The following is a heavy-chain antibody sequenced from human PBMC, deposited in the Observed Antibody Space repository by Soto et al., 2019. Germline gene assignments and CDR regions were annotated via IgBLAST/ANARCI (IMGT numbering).Heavy chain of an antibody. CDR3: ARDSGYSYGPLDY. D-gene: IGHD5-18*01. Sequence: GGSLRLSCAASGFTFSSYSMDWVRQAPGKGLEWVSYISSSSSTIYYADSVKGRFTISRDNAKNSLYLQMNSLRAEDTAVYYCARDSGYSYGPLDYWGQGTLVTVSS. J-gene: IGHJ4*02. CDR2: ISSSSSTI. V-gene: IGHV3-48*01. CDR1: GFTFSSYS.